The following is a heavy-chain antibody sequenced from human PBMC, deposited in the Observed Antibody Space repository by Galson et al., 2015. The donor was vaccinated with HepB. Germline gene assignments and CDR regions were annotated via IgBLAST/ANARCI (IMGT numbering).Heavy chain of an antibody. V-gene: IGHV4-39*07. Sequence: ETLSFTCNVSGASISNRIDYWGWIRQPPGQGLEWIASFYFTGRTHYNRSLKSRVTISVDTYRNHFSLELRSVTAADTAVYYCARILGHCSGGSCYSWFDPWGQGTLATVSS. CDR2: FYFTGRT. CDR1: GASISNRIDY. J-gene: IGHJ5*02. CDR3: ARILGHCSGGSCYSWFDP. D-gene: IGHD2-15*01.